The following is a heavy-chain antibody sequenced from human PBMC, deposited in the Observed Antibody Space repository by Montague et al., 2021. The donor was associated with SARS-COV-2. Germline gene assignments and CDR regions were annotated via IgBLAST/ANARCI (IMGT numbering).Heavy chain of an antibody. D-gene: IGHD5-18*01. CDR1: GGPISGISTY. Sequence: SETLSLTCTVTGGPISGISTYWGWIRQSPGKGLEWIAGVDYSGNTYYSRSLKSRLTIPVDTSKNQFSLKLNSVTAADTALYYCARREYSYGWGDWGQGTLVTVSS. CDR3: ARREYSYGWGD. V-gene: IGHV4-39*01. CDR2: VDYSGNT. J-gene: IGHJ4*02.